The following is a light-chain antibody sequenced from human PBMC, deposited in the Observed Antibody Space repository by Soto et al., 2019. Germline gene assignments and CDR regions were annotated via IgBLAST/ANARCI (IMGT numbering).Light chain of an antibody. CDR3: QQYDIWPPWT. V-gene: IGKV3-15*01. CDR1: QSGGRK. Sequence: EIEMTQSPATLSVSPGESATLSCRSSQSGGRKLAWYQQKPGQAPRLLIYDASNRAMGVPARFSGSGSGPECTLTSSSLQSEDVAVYHCQQYDIWPPWTFGQGTTVDI. CDR2: DAS. J-gene: IGKJ1*01.